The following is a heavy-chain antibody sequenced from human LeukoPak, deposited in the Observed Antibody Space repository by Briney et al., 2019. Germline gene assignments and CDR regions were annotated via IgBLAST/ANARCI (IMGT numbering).Heavy chain of an antibody. J-gene: IGHJ4*02. CDR1: GFTFSNYI. Sequence: PGGSLRLSCVASGFTFSNYIINWVRQAPGKGLEWVSSISGSSSYINYADSVKGRFTISRDNAKNSLYLHMNSLRAEDTAAYYCARGGAMVRGVSPLDYWGQGTLVTVSS. CDR3: ARGGAMVRGVSPLDY. CDR2: ISGSSSYI. D-gene: IGHD3-10*01. V-gene: IGHV3-21*01.